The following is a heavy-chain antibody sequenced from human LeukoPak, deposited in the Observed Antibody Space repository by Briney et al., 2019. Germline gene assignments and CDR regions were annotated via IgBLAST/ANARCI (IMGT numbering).Heavy chain of an antibody. CDR3: AREATPIHWNFDWFDP. Sequence: GGSLRLSCAASGFTFSSYAMHWVRQAPGKGLEWVAVISYDGSNKYYADSVKGRFTISRDNVRNSLFLQMNNLRVEDTAVYYCAREATPIHWNFDWFDPWGQGTVVTVSS. CDR2: ISYDGSNK. J-gene: IGHJ5*02. V-gene: IGHV3-30-3*01. D-gene: IGHD1-7*01. CDR1: GFTFSSYA.